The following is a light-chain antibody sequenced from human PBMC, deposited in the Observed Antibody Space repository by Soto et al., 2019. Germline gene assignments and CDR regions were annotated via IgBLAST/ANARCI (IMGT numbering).Light chain of an antibody. Sequence: SALTQPPSASGSPGQSVTISCTGTSSDVGGYNYVSWYQQHPGKAPKLMIYEVSKRPSGVPDRFSASKSGNTASLTVSGLQAEDEADYYCNSYVGNNNFVFGTGTKVTVL. J-gene: IGLJ1*01. CDR1: SSDVGGYNY. CDR2: EVS. V-gene: IGLV2-8*01. CDR3: NSYVGNNNFV.